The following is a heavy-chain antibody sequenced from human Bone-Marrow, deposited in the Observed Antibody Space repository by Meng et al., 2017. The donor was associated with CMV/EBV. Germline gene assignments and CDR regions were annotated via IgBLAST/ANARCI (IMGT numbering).Heavy chain of an antibody. CDR2: IIPILGIA. Sequence: SVKVSCKASGGTFSSYAISWVRQAPGQGLEWMGGIIPILGIANYAQKFQGRVTITADKSTSTAYMELSSLRSEDTAVYYCAGVGKPTVVTGQFDYWGQGTPVTVPS. V-gene: IGHV1-69*10. CDR3: AGVGKPTVVTGQFDY. D-gene: IGHD4-23*01. J-gene: IGHJ4*02. CDR1: GGTFSSYA.